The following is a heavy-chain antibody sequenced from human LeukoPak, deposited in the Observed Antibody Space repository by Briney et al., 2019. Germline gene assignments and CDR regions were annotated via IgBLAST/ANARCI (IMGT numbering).Heavy chain of an antibody. CDR2: IIPIFGTA. Sequence: ASVKVSCKASVGTFSSYAISWVRPAPGQGLEWMGGIIPIFGTANYAQKFQGRVTITTDESTSTAYMELSSLRSEETAVYYCARYSSSSFDYWGQGTLVTVSS. CDR1: VGTFSSYA. D-gene: IGHD6-6*01. V-gene: IGHV1-69*05. CDR3: ARYSSSSFDY. J-gene: IGHJ4*02.